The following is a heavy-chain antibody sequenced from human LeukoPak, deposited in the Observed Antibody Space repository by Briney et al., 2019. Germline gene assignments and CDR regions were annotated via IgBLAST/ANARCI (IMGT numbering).Heavy chain of an antibody. J-gene: IGHJ3*02. V-gene: IGHV1-8*02. CDR1: GDTLSSYS. D-gene: IGHD3-10*01. CDR2: MNPNSGNT. Sequence: ASVKVSCKASGDTLSSYSITWVRQATGQGLEWMGWMNPNSGNTGYAQKFQGRVTMTRNTSISTAYMELSSLRSEDTAVYYCAREAPVRGVTRGAFDIWGQGTMVTVSS. CDR3: AREAPVRGVTRGAFDI.